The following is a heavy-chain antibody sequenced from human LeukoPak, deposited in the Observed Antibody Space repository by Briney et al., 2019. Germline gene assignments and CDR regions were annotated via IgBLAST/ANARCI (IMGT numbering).Heavy chain of an antibody. Sequence: GASVKVSCKASGYTFTSYGISWVRQAPGQGLEWMGWISAYNGNTNYAQKLQGRVTMTTDTSTSTAYMELRSLRSDDTAVYYCARDLYISVSPYYDFWSGYYRTSYFDYWGQGTLVTVSS. V-gene: IGHV1-18*01. J-gene: IGHJ4*02. CDR3: ARDLYISVSPYYDFWSGYYRTSYFDY. CDR2: ISAYNGNT. D-gene: IGHD3-3*01. CDR1: GYTFTSYG.